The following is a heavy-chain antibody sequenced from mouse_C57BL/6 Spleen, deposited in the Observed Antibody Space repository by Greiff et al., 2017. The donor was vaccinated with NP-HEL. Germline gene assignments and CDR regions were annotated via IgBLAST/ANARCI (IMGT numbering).Heavy chain of an antibody. Sequence: EVKLMESGGGLVKPGGSLKLSCAASGFTFSSYAMSWVRQTPEKRLEWVATISDGGSYTYYPDNVKGRFTISRDNAKNNLYLQMSHLKSEDTAMYYCAREGNLLHYYYAMDYWGQGTSVTVSS. J-gene: IGHJ4*01. V-gene: IGHV5-4*01. D-gene: IGHD2-1*01. CDR1: GFTFSSYA. CDR2: ISDGGSYT. CDR3: AREGNLLHYYYAMDY.